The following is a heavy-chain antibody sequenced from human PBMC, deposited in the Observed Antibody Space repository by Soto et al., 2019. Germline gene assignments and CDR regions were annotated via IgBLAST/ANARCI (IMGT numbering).Heavy chain of an antibody. D-gene: IGHD6-6*01. J-gene: IGHJ4*02. CDR2: IYYSGNT. Sequence: SETLSLTCSVSSASLSSSTYYWSWIRQPPGRGPEWIGSIYYSGNTYYKPPLKSRVSISIDTSRNQFSLKLTSVTAADTGVYYCASSSPFHYWGPGIVVTVSS. CDR3: ASSSPFHY. CDR1: SASLSSSTYY. V-gene: IGHV4-39*01.